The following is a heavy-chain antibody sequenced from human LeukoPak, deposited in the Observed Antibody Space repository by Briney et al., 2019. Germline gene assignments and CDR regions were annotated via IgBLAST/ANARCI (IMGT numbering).Heavy chain of an antibody. J-gene: IGHJ1*01. V-gene: IGHV4-59*01. CDR3: ASEVVTSIEYFQH. Sequence: SETLSLTCTVSGGSISSYYWSWIRQPPGKGLEWIGYIYYSGSTNYNPSLKSRVTISVDTSKNQFSLKLRSVTAADTAVYYCASEVVTSIEYFQHWGQGTLVTVSS. D-gene: IGHD2-21*02. CDR2: IYYSGST. CDR1: GGSISSYY.